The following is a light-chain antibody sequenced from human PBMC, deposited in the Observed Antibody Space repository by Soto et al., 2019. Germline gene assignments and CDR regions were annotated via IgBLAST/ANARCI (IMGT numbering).Light chain of an antibody. CDR3: QQYTGPPTT. CDR2: DAS. Sequence: EVVLTQSPGTLSLSPGEGATLSCRASQIVTGDYLAWYQQKPGQAPRLLMYDASTRATGIPDRFSGSGSGTEFTLTISSLQSEDSAVYFCQQYTGPPTTFGQGTRLEIK. V-gene: IGKV3-20*01. J-gene: IGKJ5*01. CDR1: QIVTGDY.